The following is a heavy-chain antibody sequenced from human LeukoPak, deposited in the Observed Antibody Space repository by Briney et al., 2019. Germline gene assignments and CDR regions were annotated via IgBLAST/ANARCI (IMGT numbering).Heavy chain of an antibody. V-gene: IGHV4-59*12. CDR3: ARGQWLVRFFDY. CDR1: GGSISNYY. D-gene: IGHD6-19*01. J-gene: IGHJ4*02. CDR2: FYYTGST. Sequence: PSETLSLTCTVSGGSISNYYWFWIRQPPGKGLEWIGYFYYTGSTNYNPSLKSRVTISVDTSKNQFSLKLSSVTAADTAVYYCARGQWLVRFFDYWGQGTLVTVSS.